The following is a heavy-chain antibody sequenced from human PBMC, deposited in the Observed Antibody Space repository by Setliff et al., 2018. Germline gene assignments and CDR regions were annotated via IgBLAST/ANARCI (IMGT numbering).Heavy chain of an antibody. J-gene: IGHJ6*03. CDR1: GGSISSSSYY. D-gene: IGHD6-19*01. CDR2: IYYSGNT. CDR3: AREQWLDPPGYYYMDV. Sequence: LSLTCTVSGGSISSSSYYWGWIRQPPGKGLEWIGSIYYSGNTYYSPSLKSRVTISVDPSKNQFSLKLNSVTAADMAVYYCAREQWLDPPGYYYMDVWAKGTTVTVS. V-gene: IGHV4-39*07.